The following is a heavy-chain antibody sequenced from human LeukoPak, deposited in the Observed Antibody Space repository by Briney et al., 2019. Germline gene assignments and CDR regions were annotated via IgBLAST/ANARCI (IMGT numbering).Heavy chain of an antibody. CDR3: ARGRMVRGVLDI. D-gene: IGHD3-10*01. CDR2: INHSGST. CDR1: GGSFSGYY. J-gene: IGHJ3*02. V-gene: IGHV4-34*01. Sequence: SETLSLTCAVYGGSFSGYYWSWIRQPPGKGLEWIGEINHSGSTNYNPSLKSRVTTSVDTSKNQFSLKLSSVTAADTAVYYCARGRMVRGVLDIWGQGTMVTVSS.